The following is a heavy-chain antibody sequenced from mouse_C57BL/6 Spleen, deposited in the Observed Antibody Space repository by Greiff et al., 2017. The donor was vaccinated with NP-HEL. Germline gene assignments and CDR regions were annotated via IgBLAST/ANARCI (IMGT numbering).Heavy chain of an antibody. CDR1: GFNIKDYY. CDR2: IDPEDGDT. V-gene: IGHV14-1*01. CDR3: TTWAYYYGSSLYYFDY. J-gene: IGHJ2*01. Sequence: EVQLQQSGAELVRPGASVKLSCTASGFNIKDYYMHWVKQRPEQGLEWIGRIDPEDGDTEYAPKFQGKATMTADTSSNTAYLQLSSLTSEDTAVYYCTTWAYYYGSSLYYFDYWGQGTTLTVSS. D-gene: IGHD1-1*01.